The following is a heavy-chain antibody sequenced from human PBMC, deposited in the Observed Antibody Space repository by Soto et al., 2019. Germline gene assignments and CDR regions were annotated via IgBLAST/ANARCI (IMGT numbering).Heavy chain of an antibody. CDR2: IFWDDDT. J-gene: IGHJ4*02. V-gene: IGHV2-5*02. D-gene: IGHD1-1*01. CDR3: AHLPWKEMWPRAPVVN. CDR1: GFSLSTSGVG. Sequence: SGPTLVNPTQTLTLTCTFSGFSLSTSGVGVGWIRQPPGTALEWLGIIFWDDDTRYRPSLKSRVTITKDTSKNQLVLTMTNMDPVDTATYYCAHLPWKEMWPRAPVVNWGQGTPVTVS.